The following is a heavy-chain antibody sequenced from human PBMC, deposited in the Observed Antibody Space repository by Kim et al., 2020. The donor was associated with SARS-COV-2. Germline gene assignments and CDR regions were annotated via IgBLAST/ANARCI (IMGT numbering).Heavy chain of an antibody. Sequence: ASVKVSCKASGYTFTSYGISWVRQAPGQGLEWMGWISAYNGNTNYAQKLQGRVTMTTDTSTSTAYMELRSLRSDDTAVYYCARIAAAGSSYYYYYYMDVWGKGTTVTVSS. D-gene: IGHD6-13*01. J-gene: IGHJ6*03. CDR2: ISAYNGNT. CDR3: ARIAAAGSSYYYYYYMDV. V-gene: IGHV1-18*01. CDR1: GYTFTSYG.